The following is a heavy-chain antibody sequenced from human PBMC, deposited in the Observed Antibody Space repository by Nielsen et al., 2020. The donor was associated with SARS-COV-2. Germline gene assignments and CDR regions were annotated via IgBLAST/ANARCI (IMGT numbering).Heavy chain of an antibody. V-gene: IGHV3-7*01. J-gene: IGHJ3*02. CDR1: GFTFSSYW. D-gene: IGHD3-16*01. CDR3: ARVGTYYDYVWGSKDAFDI. CDR2: IKQDGSEK. Sequence: GGSLRLSCAASGFTFSSYWMSWVRQAPGKGLEWVANIKQDGSEKYYVDSVKGRFTISRDNAKNSLYLQMNSLRAEDTAVYYCARVGTYYDYVWGSKDAFDIWGQGTMVTVSS.